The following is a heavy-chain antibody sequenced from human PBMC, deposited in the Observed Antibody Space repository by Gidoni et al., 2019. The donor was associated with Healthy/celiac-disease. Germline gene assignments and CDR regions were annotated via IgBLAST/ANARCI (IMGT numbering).Heavy chain of an antibody. CDR2: IRGSGGRT. D-gene: IGHD6-13*01. Sequence: EVQLVESGGGVVPPGGSLGLPWAASGFPFSCYALSWVRQAPGKGLEWVSAIRGSGGRTYYADSVKGRFTISRDKSTNTLYLQMNSLRSEDTAVYYCAKNTKELVLTNYYYYIDLWGKGTTVTVSS. V-gene: IGHV3-23*04. CDR3: AKNTKELVLTNYYYYIDL. J-gene: IGHJ6*03. CDR1: GFPFSCYA.